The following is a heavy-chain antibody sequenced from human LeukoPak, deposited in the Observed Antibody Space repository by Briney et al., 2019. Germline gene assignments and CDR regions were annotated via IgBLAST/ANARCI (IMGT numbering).Heavy chain of an antibody. CDR3: ARSPPYFRSPWFDP. J-gene: IGHJ5*02. CDR1: GGSISSYY. V-gene: IGHV4-59*01. Sequence: PSETLSLTCTVPGGSISSYYWSWIRQPPGKGLEWIGYIYYSGSTNYNPSLKSRVTISVDTSKNQFSLKLSSVTAADTAVYYCARSPPYFRSPWFDPWGQGTLVTVSS. D-gene: IGHD3-10*02. CDR2: IYYSGST.